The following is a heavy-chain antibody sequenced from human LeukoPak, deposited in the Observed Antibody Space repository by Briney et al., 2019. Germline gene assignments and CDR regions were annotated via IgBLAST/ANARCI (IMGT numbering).Heavy chain of an antibody. D-gene: IGHD4-23*01. J-gene: IGHJ4*02. CDR1: GFSFSSYD. CDR3: AKGHFIGNSEFLDN. CDR2: IYNDGGLP. Sequence: PGRSLSLSCTASGFSFSSYDMYWVRQAPGKGLEWVALIYNDGGLPNYLDSVRDRFTISRDNSKNTLYLQMNSLRVEDTAVYYCAKGHFIGNSEFLDNWGQGTLVSVSP. V-gene: IGHV3-33*06.